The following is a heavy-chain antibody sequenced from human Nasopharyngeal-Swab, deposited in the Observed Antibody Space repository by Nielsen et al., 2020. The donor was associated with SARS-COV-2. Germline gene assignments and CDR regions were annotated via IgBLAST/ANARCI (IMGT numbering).Heavy chain of an antibody. CDR1: GFTFSSYG. CDR2: IRYDGSNK. J-gene: IGHJ6*03. CDR3: AKDGTYYDFWSGYYPPYYYYYMDV. V-gene: IGHV3-30*02. Sequence: LSLTCAASGFTFSSYGMHWVRQAPGKGLEWVAFIRYDGSNKYYADSVKGRFTISRDNSKNTLYLQMNSLRAEDTAVYYCAKDGTYYDFWSGYYPPYYYYYMDVWGKGTTVTVSS. D-gene: IGHD3-3*01.